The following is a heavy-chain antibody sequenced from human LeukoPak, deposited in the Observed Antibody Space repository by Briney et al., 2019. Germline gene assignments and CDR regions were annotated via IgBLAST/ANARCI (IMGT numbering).Heavy chain of an antibody. CDR3: AKAEAASATDY. CDR2: VTNSGRST. Sequence: GGSLRLSCAASGLTFSSYAMRWVRQAPGKGLDWVSGVTNSGRSTYYAESVKGRFTISRDNSKNTLYLQMDSLRAEDTAVYYCAKAEAASATDYWGQGTLVTVSS. D-gene: IGHD6-25*01. CDR1: GLTFSSYA. V-gene: IGHV3-23*01. J-gene: IGHJ4*02.